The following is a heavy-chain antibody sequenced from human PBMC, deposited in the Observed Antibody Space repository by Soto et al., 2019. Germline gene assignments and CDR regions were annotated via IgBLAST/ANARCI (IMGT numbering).Heavy chain of an antibody. D-gene: IGHD2-2*01. CDR3: ARSCISTSCYVTKSFYYYYGMDV. Sequence: GASVKVSCKASGGTFSSYAISWVRQAPGQGLEWMGGIIPTFGTANYAQKFQGRVTITADESTSTAYMELSSLRSEDTAVYYCARSCISTSCYVTKSFYYYYGMDVWGQGTTVPVSS. V-gene: IGHV1-69*13. CDR2: IIPTFGTA. J-gene: IGHJ6*02. CDR1: GGTFSSYA.